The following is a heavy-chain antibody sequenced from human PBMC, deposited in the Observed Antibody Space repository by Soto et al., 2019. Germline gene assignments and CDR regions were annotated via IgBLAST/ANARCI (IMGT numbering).Heavy chain of an antibody. V-gene: IGHV3-30-3*01. CDR3: ARGASDFWGADTEIHFFDY. Sequence: GGSLRLSCAASEFTFSTYRMHWVRQAPVKGLEWVAVISYDETNKYYADSVEDRFTISRDNFKNTLYLQRNNLRADRTAVYYCARGASDFWGADTEIHFFDYLGQGTLVTLSS. J-gene: IGHJ4*01. CDR1: EFTFSTYR. CDR2: ISYDETNK. D-gene: IGHD3-3*01.